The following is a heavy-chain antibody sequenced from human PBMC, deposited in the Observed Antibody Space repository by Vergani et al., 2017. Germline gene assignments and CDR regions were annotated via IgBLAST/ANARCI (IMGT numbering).Heavy chain of an antibody. J-gene: IGHJ5*02. D-gene: IGHD3-10*01. CDR2: ISGSGGST. CDR3: ARGDYYGSGTYVDP. Sequence: EVQLLESGGGLVQPGGSLRLSCAASGFTFSSYGMSWVRQAPGKGLEWVSAISGSGGSTYYADSVKGGFTISRDNSKNTLHLQINNVIVEDTAVYYCARGDYYGSGTYVDPWGQGTLVTVSS. V-gene: IGHV3-23*01. CDR1: GFTFSSYG.